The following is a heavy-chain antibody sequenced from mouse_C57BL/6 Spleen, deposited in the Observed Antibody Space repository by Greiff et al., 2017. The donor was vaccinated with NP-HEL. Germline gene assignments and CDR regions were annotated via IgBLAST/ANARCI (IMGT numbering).Heavy chain of an antibody. J-gene: IGHJ2*01. CDR1: GFTFSSYA. Sequence: EVQGVESGEGLVKPGGSLKLSCAASGFTFSSYAMSWVRQTPEKRLEWVAYISSGGDYIYYADTVKGRFTFSRDNARNTLYLQMSSLKSEDTAMYYCTRVELGRRGDYFDYWGQGTTLTVSS. CDR3: TRVELGRRGDYFDY. D-gene: IGHD4-1*01. V-gene: IGHV5-9-1*02. CDR2: ISSGGDYI.